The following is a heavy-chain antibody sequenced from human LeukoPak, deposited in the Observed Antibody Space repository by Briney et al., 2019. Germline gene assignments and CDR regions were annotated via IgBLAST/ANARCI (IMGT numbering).Heavy chain of an antibody. V-gene: IGHV4-4*07. CDR2: IYSSGST. J-gene: IGHJ4*02. Sequence: SETLSLTCTVSGGSISNYYWSWIRQPDGKGLEWIGRIYSSGSTNYNPSLKSRVMVSIDTPKNQFSLKLNSLTATDTAVYYWARQNPGYNWNYFDYWGQGTLVTVSS. CDR1: GGSISNYY. CDR3: ARQNPGYNWNYFDY. D-gene: IGHD1-20*01.